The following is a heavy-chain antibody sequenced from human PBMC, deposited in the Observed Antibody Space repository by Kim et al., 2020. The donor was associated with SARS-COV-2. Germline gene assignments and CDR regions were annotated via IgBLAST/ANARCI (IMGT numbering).Heavy chain of an antibody. V-gene: IGHV3-7*04. Sequence: KPDGRADYYGDSVKGPFTIARDTAKNPLYLQMNNLRAEDTAVYYCTTGGAYWGQGTLVTVSS. CDR2: KPDGRAD. D-gene: IGHD3-16*01. J-gene: IGHJ4*02. CDR3: TTGGAY.